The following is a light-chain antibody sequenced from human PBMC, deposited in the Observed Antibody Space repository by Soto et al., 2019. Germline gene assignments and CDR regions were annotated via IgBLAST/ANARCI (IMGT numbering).Light chain of an antibody. CDR3: QHYGTSSST. Sequence: EVLMTQSPATLSVSPGETVTLSCRASQSVSGNLAWYQQKPGQAPRLLIHGASTRATDIPARFSGSGSGTEFTLTISTVEPDDFAVYYCQHYGTSSSTFGQGTKLEIK. V-gene: IGKV3-15*01. CDR1: QSVSGN. CDR2: GAS. J-gene: IGKJ2*01.